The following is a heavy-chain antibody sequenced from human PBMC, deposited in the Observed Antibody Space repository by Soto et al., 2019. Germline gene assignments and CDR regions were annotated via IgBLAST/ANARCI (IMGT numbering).Heavy chain of an antibody. D-gene: IGHD5-12*01. Sequence: GGSLRLSCAASGSTFNSAWLTWVRQAPGKGLEWVARIKSKTSGETTDYAAPVKGRFTISRDDSKTTVYLQMNSLNTEDTAIYYCVIDIASSGVGELDYWGQGTLVTVSS. CDR3: VIDIASSGVGELDY. V-gene: IGHV3-15*01. CDR1: GSTFNSAW. J-gene: IGHJ4*02. CDR2: IKSKTSGETT.